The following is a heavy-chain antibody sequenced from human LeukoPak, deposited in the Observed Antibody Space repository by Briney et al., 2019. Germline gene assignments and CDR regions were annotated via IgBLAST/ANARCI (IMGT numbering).Heavy chain of an antibody. CDR1: GGSFSGYY. CDR2: INHSGST. J-gene: IGHJ4*02. Sequence: ETLSLTCAVYGGSFSGYYWSWIRQPPGKGLEWIGEINHSGSTNYNPSLKSRVTISVDTSKNQFSLKLSSVTAADTAVYYCARGRNIDYWGQGTLVTVSS. CDR3: ARGRNIDY. V-gene: IGHV4-34*01.